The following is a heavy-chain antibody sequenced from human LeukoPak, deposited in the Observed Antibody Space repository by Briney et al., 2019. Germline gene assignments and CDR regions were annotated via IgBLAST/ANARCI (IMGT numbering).Heavy chain of an antibody. D-gene: IGHD6-19*01. Sequence: ASLKVSCKVSGYTLTQLSMHWVRQAPGKGLEWMGGFDPADGETIYAQKFQGRLTMTEDTSTDTAYMELSSLRSEDTAVDYCATYPLGIAVAGTFDYWGQGTLVTVSS. CDR3: ATYPLGIAVAGTFDY. V-gene: IGHV1-24*01. CDR2: FDPADGET. CDR1: GYTLTQLS. J-gene: IGHJ4*02.